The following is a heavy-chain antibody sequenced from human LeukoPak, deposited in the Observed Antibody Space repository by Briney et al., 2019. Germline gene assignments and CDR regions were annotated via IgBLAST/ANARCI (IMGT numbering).Heavy chain of an antibody. V-gene: IGHV3-23*01. D-gene: IGHD2/OR15-2a*01. Sequence: TGGSLRLSCAASGFTFSSYGMSWVRQAPGKGLEWVSAISGSGGSTYYADSVKGRFTISRDNAENSLYLQMNSLRAEDTAVYYCARIGVDAFDIWGQGTMVTVSS. CDR2: ISGSGGST. CDR3: ARIGVDAFDI. J-gene: IGHJ3*02. CDR1: GFTFSSYG.